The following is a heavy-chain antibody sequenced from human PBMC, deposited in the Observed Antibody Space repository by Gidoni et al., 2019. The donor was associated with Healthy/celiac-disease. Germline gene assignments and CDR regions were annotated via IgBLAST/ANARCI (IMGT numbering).Heavy chain of an antibody. CDR2: MNPNSGNT. D-gene: IGHD2-2*01. CDR1: GYTFTSYD. CDR3: ARVDEVPAAIGRYGMDV. J-gene: IGHJ6*02. V-gene: IGHV1-8*01. Sequence: QVQLVQPGAEVKKPGASVKVSCKASGYTFTSYDINWVRQATGQGLEWMGWMNPNSGNTGYAQKFQGRVTMTRNTSISTAYMELSSLRSEDTAVYYCARVDEVPAAIGRYGMDVWGQGTTVTVSS.